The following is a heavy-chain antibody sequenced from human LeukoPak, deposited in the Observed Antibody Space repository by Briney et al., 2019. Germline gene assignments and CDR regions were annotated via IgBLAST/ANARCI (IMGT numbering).Heavy chain of an antibody. CDR3: ARDSIEGATTFDL. J-gene: IGHJ4*02. CDR1: GFTFSRHW. Sequence: GGSLRLSCAASGFTFSRHWMHWVRQSPGKGLVWVSRIKSDGSTTTYADSVKGRFTISRDNAKNTLDLQMNSLRAEDTAVYYCARDSIEGATTFDLWGQGTLVTVSS. CDR2: IKSDGSTT. V-gene: IGHV3-74*03. D-gene: IGHD3-16*01.